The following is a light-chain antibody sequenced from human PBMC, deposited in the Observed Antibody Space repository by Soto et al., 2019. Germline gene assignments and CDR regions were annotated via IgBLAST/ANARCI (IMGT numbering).Light chain of an antibody. CDR3: QQRVHWLT. J-gene: IGKJ4*01. V-gene: IGKV3-11*01. Sequence: EVVLTQSPASLSLSPGERATLSCRASQSVSAYLAWYQQKAGQAPRLLIYDVSNRAPGIPAGFTGSGSGTDFTLTISSLEPEDSAVYYCQQRVHWLTFGGGTKVEIK. CDR2: DVS. CDR1: QSVSAY.